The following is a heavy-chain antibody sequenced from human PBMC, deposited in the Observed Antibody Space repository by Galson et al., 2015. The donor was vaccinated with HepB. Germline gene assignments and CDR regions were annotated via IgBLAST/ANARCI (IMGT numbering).Heavy chain of an antibody. V-gene: IGHV3-7*03. Sequence: SLRLSCAASGFTFSNYWMSWVRQAPGKGLEWVANIKQDGSGKYYVDSVKDRFTVSRDNAKSSLYLQMNSLRAEDTAVYYCARAMGPDSGWLLFGYWGQGTLVTVSS. D-gene: IGHD3-9*01. CDR3: ARAMGPDSGWLLFGY. CDR2: IKQDGSGK. J-gene: IGHJ4*02. CDR1: GFTFSNYW.